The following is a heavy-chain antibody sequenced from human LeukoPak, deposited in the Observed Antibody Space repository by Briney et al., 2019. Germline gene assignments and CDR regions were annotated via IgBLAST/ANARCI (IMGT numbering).Heavy chain of an antibody. CDR1: GVTVSSTD. D-gene: IGHD3-3*01. J-gene: IGHJ4*02. Sequence: GGSLRLSCAVSGVTVSSTDMSWVRQAPGKGLEWVSVIFSGGGTYYTGSVKGRFTISRDNSKNTLYLQMNSLRAEDTAVYYCARDLDGPENYWGQVTLVTVSS. CDR3: ARDLDGPENY. CDR2: IFSGGGT. V-gene: IGHV3-53*01.